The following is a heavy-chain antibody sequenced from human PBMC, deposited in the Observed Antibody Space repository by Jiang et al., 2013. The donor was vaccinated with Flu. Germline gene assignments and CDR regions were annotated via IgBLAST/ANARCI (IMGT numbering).Heavy chain of an antibody. CDR1: GYTFTSYG. CDR2: IIPIFGTA. V-gene: IGHV1-69*13. D-gene: IGHD5-24*01. CDR3: ARDRRDGYNFYFDY. Sequence: SGAEVKKPGASVKVSCKASGYTFTSYGISWVRQAPGQGLEWMGGIIPIFGTANYAQKFQGRVTITADESTSTAYMELSSLRSEDTAVYYCARDRRDGYNFYFDYWGQGTLVTVSS. J-gene: IGHJ4*02.